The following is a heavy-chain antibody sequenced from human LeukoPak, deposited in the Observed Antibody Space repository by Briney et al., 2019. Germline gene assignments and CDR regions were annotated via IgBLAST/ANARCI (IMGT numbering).Heavy chain of an antibody. CDR1: GFTFSVAA. CDR3: AKDIQLST. Sequence: GRSLRLSCAASGFTFSVAAMTWVRQAPGKGREWVSFIGASGESTYYADSVKGRFTTSRDNSKNTRSLQMNSLRVEDTAMYFCAKDIQLSTWGLGTMVTVSS. CDR2: IGASGEST. J-gene: IGHJ3*01. D-gene: IGHD5-24*01. V-gene: IGHV3-23*01.